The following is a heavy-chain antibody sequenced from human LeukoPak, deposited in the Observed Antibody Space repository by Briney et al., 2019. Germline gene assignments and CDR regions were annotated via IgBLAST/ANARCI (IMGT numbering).Heavy chain of an antibody. Sequence: ASVKVSCKASGYTFTNYYMHWVQQAPGQGLEWMGIINPSGGGTSYAQKFQGRLTMTRDTSTTTVYMELSSLRSEDTAMYYCAREIGPRQLHLWGSAFDYWGQGTLVTVSS. CDR3: AREIGPRQLHLWGSAFDY. CDR1: GYTFTNYY. J-gene: IGHJ4*02. V-gene: IGHV1-46*01. D-gene: IGHD5-18*01. CDR2: INPSGGGT.